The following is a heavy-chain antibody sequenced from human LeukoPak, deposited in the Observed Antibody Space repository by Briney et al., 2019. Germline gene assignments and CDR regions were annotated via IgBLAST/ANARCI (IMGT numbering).Heavy chain of an antibody. J-gene: IGHJ3*02. CDR3: AREGRGGYNAFDI. V-gene: IGHV3-21*01. CDR1: GFTFSSYA. Sequence: GGSLRLSCAASGFTFSSYAMSWVRQAPGKGLEWVSSISSSSSYIYYADSVKGRFTISRDNAKNSLYLQMNSLRAEDTAVYYCAREGRGGYNAFDIWGQGTMVTVSS. D-gene: IGHD5-18*01. CDR2: ISSSSSYI.